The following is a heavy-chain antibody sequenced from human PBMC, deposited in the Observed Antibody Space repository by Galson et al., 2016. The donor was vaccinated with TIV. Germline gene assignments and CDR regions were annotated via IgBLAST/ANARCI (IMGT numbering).Heavy chain of an antibody. CDR3: ARGRVYHYLGGFDP. D-gene: IGHD3-22*01. CDR1: GGTFSSYA. CDR2: IIGIFGTT. J-gene: IGHJ5*02. Sequence: SVKVSCKASGGTFSSYAISWVRQAPGQGLEWMGGIIGIFGTTNYAQKFQGRVTITADEFMNTAYMEMSSLTSDDTAVYYCARGRVYHYLGGFDPGGQGTRVTVSS. V-gene: IGHV1-69*13.